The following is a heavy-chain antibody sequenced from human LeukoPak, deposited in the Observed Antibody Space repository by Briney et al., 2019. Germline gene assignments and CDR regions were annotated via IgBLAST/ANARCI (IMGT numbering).Heavy chain of an antibody. D-gene: IGHD4-17*01. CDR1: GGTFSSYA. CDR2: IIPIFGTA. CDR3: ATDRLDDYGDYRSFDY. Sequence: GSSVKVSCKASGGTFSSYAISWVRQAPGQGLEWMGGIIPIFGTANYAQKFQGRVTMTEDTSTDTAYMELSSLRSEDTAVYYCATDRLDDYGDYRSFDYWGQGTLVTVSS. J-gene: IGHJ4*02. V-gene: IGHV1-69*06.